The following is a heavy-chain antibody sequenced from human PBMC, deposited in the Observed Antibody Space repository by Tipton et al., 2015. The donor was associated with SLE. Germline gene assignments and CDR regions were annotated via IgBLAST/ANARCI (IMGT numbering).Heavy chain of an antibody. Sequence: LRLSCAAYGGSFSGYYWSWIRQPPGKGLEWIGEINHSGSTNYNPSLKSRVTISVDTSKNQFSLKLSSVTAADTAVYYCARTVTPLGAFDIWGQGTMVTVSS. CDR3: ARTVTPLGAFDI. V-gene: IGHV4-34*01. J-gene: IGHJ3*02. CDR2: INHSGST. CDR1: GGSFSGYY. D-gene: IGHD4-17*01.